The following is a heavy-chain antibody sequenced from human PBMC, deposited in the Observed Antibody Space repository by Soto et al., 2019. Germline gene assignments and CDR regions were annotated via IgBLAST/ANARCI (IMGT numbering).Heavy chain of an antibody. Sequence: GGSLRLSCAASGFTFSNAWMNWVRQAPGKGLEWVGRIKSKTDGGTTDYAAPVKGRFTISRDDSKNTLYLQMNSLKTDDTAVYYCTTGIAAAGTDYYYAMDVWGQGTTVTVSS. D-gene: IGHD6-13*01. CDR2: IKSKTDGGTT. CDR3: TTGIAAAGTDYYYAMDV. CDR1: GFTFSNAW. J-gene: IGHJ6*02. V-gene: IGHV3-15*07.